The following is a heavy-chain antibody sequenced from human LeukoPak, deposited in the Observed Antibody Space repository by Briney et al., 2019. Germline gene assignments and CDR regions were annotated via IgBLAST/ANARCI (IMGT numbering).Heavy chain of an antibody. Sequence: GGSLRLSCAASGFTFSSYWMSWVRQAPGKGLEWVANIKQDGSEKYYVDSVKGRFTISRDNAKNSLYLQMNSLRAEDTAVYYCARDIIGCGGDCYKDYWGQGTLVTVSS. J-gene: IGHJ4*02. CDR2: IKQDGSEK. CDR1: GFTFSSYW. D-gene: IGHD2-21*01. CDR3: ARDIIGCGGDCYKDY. V-gene: IGHV3-7*01.